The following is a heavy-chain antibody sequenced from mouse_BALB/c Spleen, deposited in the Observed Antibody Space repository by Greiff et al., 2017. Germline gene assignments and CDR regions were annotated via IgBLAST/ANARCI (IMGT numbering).Heavy chain of an antibody. CDR3: ARGGYGNYVAWFAY. V-gene: IGHV1-9*01. J-gene: IGHJ3*01. CDR1: GYTFSSYW. Sequence: LQQSGAELMKPGASVKISCKATGYTFSSYWIEWVKQRPGHGLEWIGEILPGSGSTNYNEKFKGKATFTADTSSNTAYMQLSSLTSEDSAVYYCARGGYGNYVAWFAYWGQGTLVTVSA. D-gene: IGHD2-10*02. CDR2: ILPGSGST.